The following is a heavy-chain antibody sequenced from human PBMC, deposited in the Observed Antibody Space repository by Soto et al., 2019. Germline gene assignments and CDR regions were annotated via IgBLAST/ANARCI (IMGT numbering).Heavy chain of an antibody. CDR3: VKAATGYYIPKNNWFDP. CDR2: ISSNGGST. D-gene: IGHD3-9*01. Sequence: PGGSLRLSCSASGFTFSSYAMHWVRQAPGKGLEYVSAISSNGGSTYYADSVKGRFTISRDNSKNTLYLQMSSLRAEDTAVYSCVKAATGYYIPKNNWFDPWGQGTLVTVSS. CDR1: GFTFSSYA. J-gene: IGHJ5*02. V-gene: IGHV3-64D*08.